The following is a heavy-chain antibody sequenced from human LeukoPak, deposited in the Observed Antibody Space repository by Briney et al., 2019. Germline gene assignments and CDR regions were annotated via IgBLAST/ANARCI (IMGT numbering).Heavy chain of an antibody. V-gene: IGHV1-2*02. CDR2: INPNSGGT. Sequence: VASVKVSCKASGYTFTGYYMHWVRQAPGQGLEWMGWINPNSGGTNYAQKFQGRVTMTRDTSISTAYMELSRLRSDDTAVYYCARPINYCGGGSCYSRWFDPWGQGTLATVSS. D-gene: IGHD2-15*01. J-gene: IGHJ5*02. CDR3: ARPINYCGGGSCYSRWFDP. CDR1: GYTFTGYY.